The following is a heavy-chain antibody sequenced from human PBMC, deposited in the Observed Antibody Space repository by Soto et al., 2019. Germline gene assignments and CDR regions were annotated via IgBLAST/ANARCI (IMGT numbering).Heavy chain of an antibody. D-gene: IGHD7-27*01. V-gene: IGHV3-7*03. CDR1: GFTFSSYW. CDR2: IKQDGSEK. J-gene: IGHJ3*02. Sequence: GGSLRLSCAASGFTFSSYWMSWVRQAPGKGLEWVANIKQDGSEKYYVDSVKGRFTISRDNAKNSLYLQTNSLRAEDTAVYYCARDANWGFTDAFDIGAKGQWSPSPQ. CDR3: ARDANWGFTDAFDI.